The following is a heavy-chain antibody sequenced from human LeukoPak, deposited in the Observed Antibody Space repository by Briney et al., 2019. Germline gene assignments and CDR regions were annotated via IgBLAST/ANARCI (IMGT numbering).Heavy chain of an antibody. Sequence: IPSETLSLTCTVSGGSISSYYWSWIRQPPGKGLEWIGSIYYSGSTYYNPSLKSRVTISVDTSKNQFSLKLSSVTAADTAVYYCASHIYDSSGYYYYFDYWGQGTLVTVSS. CDR1: GGSISSYY. CDR2: IYYSGST. J-gene: IGHJ4*02. CDR3: ASHIYDSSGYYYYFDY. D-gene: IGHD3-22*01. V-gene: IGHV4-59*12.